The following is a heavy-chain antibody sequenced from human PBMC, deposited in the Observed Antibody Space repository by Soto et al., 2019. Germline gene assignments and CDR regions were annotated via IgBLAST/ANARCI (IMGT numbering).Heavy chain of an antibody. CDR1: GGSVSSGLYY. D-gene: IGHD3-22*01. CDR3: ARVSFYYDTSGYAVAWFDP. CDR2: IYHSGTT. V-gene: IGHV4-61*01. J-gene: IGHJ5*02. Sequence: SETLSLTCSVSGGSVSSGLYYWSWIRQPPGKGLEWIGYIYHSGTTKYNPSLKGPVTVSVDTSKNQFSLKMSLVTAADTAIYYCARVSFYYDTSGYAVAWFDPWGQGTLVTVSS.